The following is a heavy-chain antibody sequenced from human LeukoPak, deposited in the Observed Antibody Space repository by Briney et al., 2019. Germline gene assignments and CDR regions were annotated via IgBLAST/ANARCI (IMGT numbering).Heavy chain of an antibody. J-gene: IGHJ4*02. Sequence: GGSLRLSCVASGFNFGDYDMSWIRQAPGEGLEWVANIKQDGSEKYYVDSVKGRFTISRDNAKNSLYLQMNSLRAEDTAVYYCARVRQQRGHFDYWGQGTLVTVSS. CDR1: GFNFGDYD. CDR2: IKQDGSEK. D-gene: IGHD6-13*01. CDR3: ARVRQQRGHFDY. V-gene: IGHV3-7*01.